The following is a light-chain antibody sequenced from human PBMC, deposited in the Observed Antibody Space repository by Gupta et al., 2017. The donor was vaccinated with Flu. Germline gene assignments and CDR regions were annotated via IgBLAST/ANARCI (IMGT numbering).Light chain of an antibody. J-gene: IGLJ3*02. CDR2: DTS. V-gene: IGLV7-46*01. CDR1: TGTVAVDHY. CDR3: MLYFGSGRV. Sequence: TCAGSTGTVAVDHYAYWFQQKPGHAPRLLIYDTSNKPAWAPARFSASLLGGTAALTLSGAQPEDESEYYCMLYFGSGRVFGGGTKLTVL.